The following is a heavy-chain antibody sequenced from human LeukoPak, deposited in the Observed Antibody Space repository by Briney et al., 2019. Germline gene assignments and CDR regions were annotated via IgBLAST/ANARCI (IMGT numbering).Heavy chain of an antibody. J-gene: IGHJ6*02. V-gene: IGHV3-48*01. Sequence: GGSLRLSCAASGFTFSSYSMNWVRQAPGKGLEWVSYISSSSSTIYYADSVKGRFTISRDNAKNSLYLQMNSLRAEDTAVYYCARDWDFWSGYSLPPSYYYGMDVWGQGTTVTVSS. CDR2: ISSSSSTI. D-gene: IGHD3-3*01. CDR1: GFTFSSYS. CDR3: ARDWDFWSGYSLPPSYYYGMDV.